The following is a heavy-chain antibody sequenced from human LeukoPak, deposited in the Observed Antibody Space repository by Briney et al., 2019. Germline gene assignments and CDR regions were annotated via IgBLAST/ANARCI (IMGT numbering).Heavy chain of an antibody. D-gene: IGHD3-16*01. J-gene: IGHJ4*02. CDR2: INPNSGGT. V-gene: IGHV1-2*02. Sequence: ASVKVSCKTSGYTFSDYSIHWVRQAPGQGLEGMGWINPNSGGTNYAQKFQGRITMTRDTSISTAYMELSRLRSDDTAVYYCARGGQGPYYFDYWGQGTLVTVSS. CDR3: ARGGQGPYYFDY. CDR1: GYTFSDYS.